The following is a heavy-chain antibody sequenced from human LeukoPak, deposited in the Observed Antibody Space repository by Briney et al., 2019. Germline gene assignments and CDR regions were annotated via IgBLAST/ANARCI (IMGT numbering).Heavy chain of an antibody. CDR3: AREQTSYYDILTGYRYFDY. Sequence: SETLSLTCTVPGGSVSSGRYYWSWIRQPPGKGLEWIGYFYYSGSTNYNPSLKSRVTISVDTSKNQFSLKLSSVTAADTAVYYCAREQTSYYDILTGYRYFDYWGQGTLVTVSS. J-gene: IGHJ4*02. V-gene: IGHV4-61*01. CDR2: FYYSGST. D-gene: IGHD3-9*01. CDR1: GGSVSSGRYY.